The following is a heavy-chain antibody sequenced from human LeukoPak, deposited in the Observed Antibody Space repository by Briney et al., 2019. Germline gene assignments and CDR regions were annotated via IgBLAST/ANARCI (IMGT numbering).Heavy chain of an antibody. D-gene: IGHD3-22*01. J-gene: IGHJ4*02. Sequence: GGSLRLSCAASGFTFSSYSMNWVRQAPGKGLEWVSSISSSSSYIYYADSVKGRFTISRDNAKNSLYLQMNSLRAEDTAVYYCARIPAGYYDSSGRDYWGQGTLVTVSS. CDR3: ARIPAGYYDSSGRDY. CDR1: GFTFSSYS. CDR2: ISSSSSYI. V-gene: IGHV3-21*01.